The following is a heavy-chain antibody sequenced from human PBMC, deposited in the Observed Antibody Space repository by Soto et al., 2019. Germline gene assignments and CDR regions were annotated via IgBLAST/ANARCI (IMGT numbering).Heavy chain of an antibody. CDR1: GFTFSGSA. Sequence: EVQLVESGGGLVQPGGSLKLSCAASGFTFSGSAMHWVRQASGKGLEWVGRIRNKANNYATAYAASVKGRFTISRDDSKNTAYLQMNSLKTEDTAVYYCTSLSDYWGQGTLVTVSS. CDR3: TSLSDY. CDR2: IRNKANNYAT. J-gene: IGHJ4*02. V-gene: IGHV3-73*02.